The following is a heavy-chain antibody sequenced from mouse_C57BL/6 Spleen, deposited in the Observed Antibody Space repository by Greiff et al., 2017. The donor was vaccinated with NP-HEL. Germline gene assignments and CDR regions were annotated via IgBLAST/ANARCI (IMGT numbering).Heavy chain of an antibody. CDR1: GYTFTDYY. CDR3: ARGYDYDVAFAY. CDR2: INPNNGGT. V-gene: IGHV1-26*01. Sequence: EVQLQQSGPELVKPGASVKISCKASGYTFTDYYMNWVKQSHGKSLEWIGDINPNNGGTSYNQKFKGKATLTVEKSSSTAYMELRSLTSEDSAVYYCARGYDYDVAFAYWGQGTLVTVSA. D-gene: IGHD2-4*01. J-gene: IGHJ3*01.